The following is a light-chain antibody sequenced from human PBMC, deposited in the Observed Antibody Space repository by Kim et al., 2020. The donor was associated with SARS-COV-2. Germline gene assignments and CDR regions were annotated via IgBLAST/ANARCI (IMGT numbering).Light chain of an antibody. Sequence: GQRVTISCSGSSSNIGSNTVNWYQQVPGTAPKLLIYSNNQRPSGVPDRFSGSKSGTSASLPISGLQSEDEADYYCAAWDDSLNIYVFGSGTKVTVL. CDR1: SSNIGSNT. CDR3: AAWDDSLNIYV. V-gene: IGLV1-44*01. J-gene: IGLJ1*01. CDR2: SNN.